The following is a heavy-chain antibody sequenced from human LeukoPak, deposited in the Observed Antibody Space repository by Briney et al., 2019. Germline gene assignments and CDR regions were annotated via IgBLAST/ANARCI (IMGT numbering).Heavy chain of an antibody. CDR1: GFTFSDYG. Sequence: PGGSLRLSCAASGFTFSDYGMHWVRQAPGKGLEWVSAISGSGGITYYADSVKGRFTFSRDNSKNTLYLQMNSLRAEDTAVYYYARMWSGDQPNYYYCYMDVWGKGTTVTVSS. CDR2: ISGSGGIT. D-gene: IGHD7-27*01. J-gene: IGHJ6*03. CDR3: ARMWSGDQPNYYYCYMDV. V-gene: IGHV3-23*01.